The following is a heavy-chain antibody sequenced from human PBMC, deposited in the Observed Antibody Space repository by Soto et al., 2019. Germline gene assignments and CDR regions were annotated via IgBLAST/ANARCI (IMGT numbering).Heavy chain of an antibody. V-gene: IGHV3-33*01. D-gene: IGHD6-13*01. J-gene: IGHJ4*02. CDR2: IWYDGSNK. CDR1: GFTFSSYG. Sequence: GGSLRLSCAASGFTFSSYGMHWVRQAPGKGLEWVAVIWYDGSNKYYADSVKGRFTISRDNSKNTLYLQMNSLRAEDTAVYYWARAYSNELGYFDYWGQGTLVTVSS. CDR3: ARAYSNELGYFDY.